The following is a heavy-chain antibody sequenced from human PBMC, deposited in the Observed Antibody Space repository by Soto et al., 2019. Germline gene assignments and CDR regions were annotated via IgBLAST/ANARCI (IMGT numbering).Heavy chain of an antibody. V-gene: IGHV5-51*01. CDR3: ARHSPGLGYCSGGSCYSDLYYYGMDV. Sequence: GESLKISCKGSGYSFTSYWIGRVRQMPGKGLEWMGIIYPGDSDTRYSPSFQGQVTISADKSISTAYLQWSSLKASDTAMYYCARHSPGLGYCSGGSCYSDLYYYGMDVWGQGTTVTVSS. CDR1: GYSFTSYW. CDR2: IYPGDSDT. J-gene: IGHJ6*02. D-gene: IGHD2-15*01.